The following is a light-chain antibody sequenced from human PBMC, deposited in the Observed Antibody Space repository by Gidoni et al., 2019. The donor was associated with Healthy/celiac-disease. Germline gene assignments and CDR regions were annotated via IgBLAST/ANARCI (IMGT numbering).Light chain of an antibody. CDR3: QQYNSYSWT. V-gene: IGKV1-5*03. Sequence: DIQMTQSPSTLSASVGDRVTITCRPRQSISRWLAWYQQKPGKAPKLLIYKASSLESGVPSRFSGSGAGTEFPLTISSLQPDDFATYYCQQYNSYSWTFGQXTKVEIK. J-gene: IGKJ1*01. CDR1: QSISRW. CDR2: KAS.